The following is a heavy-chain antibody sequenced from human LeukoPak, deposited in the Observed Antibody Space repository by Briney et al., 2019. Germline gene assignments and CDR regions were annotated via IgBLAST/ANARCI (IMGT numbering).Heavy chain of an antibody. CDR2: INSDGSST. CDR1: GFXFSSYW. D-gene: IGHD1-7*01. V-gene: IGHV3-74*01. J-gene: IGHJ3*02. Sequence: PGGSLRLSCAASGFXFSSYWIHWVRQAPGKGLVWVSRINSDGSSTSYADSVKGRFTISRDNAKNTLYLQMNSLRAEDTAVYYCASGTSNWNYGAFDIWGQGTMVTVSS. CDR3: ASGTSNWNYGAFDI.